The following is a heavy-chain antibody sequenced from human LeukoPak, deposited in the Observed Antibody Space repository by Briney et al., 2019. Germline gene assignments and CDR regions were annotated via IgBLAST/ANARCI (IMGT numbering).Heavy chain of an antibody. CDR1: GYSISSGYY. V-gene: IGHV4-38-2*02. Sequence: PSETLSLTCAVSGYSISSGYYWGWIRQPPGKGLEWIGSIYHSGSTYYNPSLKSRVTLSVDTSKNQFSLKLSSVTAADTAVYYCARDSVHYYDSSGPDGYFDYWGQGTLVTVSS. J-gene: IGHJ4*02. D-gene: IGHD3-22*01. CDR2: IYHSGST. CDR3: ARDSVHYYDSSGPDGYFDY.